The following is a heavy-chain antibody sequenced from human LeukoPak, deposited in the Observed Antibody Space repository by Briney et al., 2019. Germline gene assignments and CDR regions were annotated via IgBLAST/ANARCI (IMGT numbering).Heavy chain of an antibody. V-gene: IGHV4-38-2*02. D-gene: IGHD5-18*01. CDR1: GFSITLGYH. J-gene: IGHJ4*02. CDR3: ARDWDTSVFEN. CDR2: IYHDGRT. Sequence: SETLSLTCTVSGFSITLGYHWGWVRQPPGKGLEWIATIYHDGRTYYNPSLKSRVTISVDTSKNQFSLSLNSVTAADTAVYYCARDWDTSVFENWGQGTLVTVSS.